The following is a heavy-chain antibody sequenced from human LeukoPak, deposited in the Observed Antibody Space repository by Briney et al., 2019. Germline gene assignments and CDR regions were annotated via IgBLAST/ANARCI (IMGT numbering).Heavy chain of an antibody. CDR2: IYYSGST. CDR3: ARHTYSSGYINWFDP. CDR1: GGSISSSSYY. D-gene: IGHD6-19*01. J-gene: IGHJ5*02. Sequence: PSETLSLTCTVSGGSISSSSYYGGWIRQPPGKELEWIGSIYYSGSTYYNPSLKSRVTISVDTSKNQFSLKLSSVTAADTAVYYCARHTYSSGYINWFDPWGQGTPVTVSS. V-gene: IGHV4-39*01.